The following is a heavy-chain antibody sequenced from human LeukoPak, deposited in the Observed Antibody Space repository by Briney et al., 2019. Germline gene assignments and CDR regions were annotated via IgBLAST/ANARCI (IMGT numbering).Heavy chain of an antibody. D-gene: IGHD4-17*01. CDR2: IRSDSKP. J-gene: IGHJ6*02. V-gene: IGHV3-23*05. Sequence: PAGSLRLSCEASGFTFSGYAMTWVRQAPGKGLEWVSSIRSDSKPHYSESVKGRFAISIDNSKSMLSLQLNSLRAADTALYYCARDLHYCVAMDVWGQGTTVTVSS. CDR3: ARDLHYCVAMDV. CDR1: GFTFSGYA.